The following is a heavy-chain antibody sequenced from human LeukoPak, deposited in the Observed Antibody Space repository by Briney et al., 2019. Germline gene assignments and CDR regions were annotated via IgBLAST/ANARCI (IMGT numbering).Heavy chain of an antibody. CDR1: GFTFSSYA. V-gene: IGHV3-30-3*02. J-gene: IGHJ4*02. CDR3: TKTTRPLGALDY. Sequence: PGGSLRLSCAASGFTFSSYAMHWVRQAPGKGLEWVAVISYDGSNKYYADSVTGRFTISRDNSKNTLYLQMNSLRAEDTAVYFWTKTTRPLGALDYWGQGTLVAVSS. D-gene: IGHD1-26*01. CDR2: ISYDGSNK.